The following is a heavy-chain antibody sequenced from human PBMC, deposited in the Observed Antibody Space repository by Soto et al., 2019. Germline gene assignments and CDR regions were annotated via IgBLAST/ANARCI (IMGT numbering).Heavy chain of an antibody. CDR1: GFTFSTSA. V-gene: IGHV3-23*01. CDR3: AKVWGEDGYCTSTSCLYRFHH. D-gene: IGHD2-2*03. CDR2: ISDSGST. Sequence: EVQLLESGGGLVQPGGSLRLSCEASGFTFSTSAMSWVRHAPGKGLDWVSTISDSGSTYYADSVKGRFTISRDNSENTLYMQMNSLRAENTAIYYCAKVWGEDGYCTSTSCLYRFHHWGQGVLVSVSS. J-gene: IGHJ4*02.